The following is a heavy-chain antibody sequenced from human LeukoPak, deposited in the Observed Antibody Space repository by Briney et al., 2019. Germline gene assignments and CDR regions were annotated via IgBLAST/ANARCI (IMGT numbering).Heavy chain of an antibody. D-gene: IGHD3-10*02. V-gene: IGHV1-18*01. CDR1: GYTFTSYG. CDR3: ASARFGISWFDP. J-gene: IGHJ5*02. CDR2: ISAYNGNT. Sequence: ASVKVSCKASGYTFTSYGISWVRQAPGQGLELMGWISAYNGNTNYAQKLQGRVTMTTDTSTSTAYMELRSLRSDDTAVYYCASARFGISWFDPWGQGTLVTVSS.